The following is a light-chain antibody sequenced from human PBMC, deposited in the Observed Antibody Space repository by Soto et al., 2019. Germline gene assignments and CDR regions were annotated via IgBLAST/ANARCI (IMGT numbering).Light chain of an antibody. CDR3: QSYDSSLSGSVV. CDR1: SSNIGARYD. CDR2: GNS. Sequence: QSVLTQPPSVSGAPGRRVTISCTGSSSNIGARYDVHWYQQLPGTDPKVLIYGNSNRPSGVPDRFSGSKSGTSASLAITGLQAEDEADYYCQSYDSSLSGSVVFGGGTKLTVL. V-gene: IGLV1-40*01. J-gene: IGLJ2*01.